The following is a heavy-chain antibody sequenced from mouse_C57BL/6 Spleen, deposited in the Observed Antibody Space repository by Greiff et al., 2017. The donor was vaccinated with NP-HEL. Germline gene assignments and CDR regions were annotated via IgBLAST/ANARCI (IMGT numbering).Heavy chain of an antibody. CDR3: ARVKTSYGNWFAY. D-gene: IGHD2-1*01. Sequence: VQLQQPGAELVKPGAAGRLSWAASGYTFTSYWMHWVKQRPGQGLEWIGMIHPNSGSTNYNEKFKSKATLTVDKSSSTAYMQLSSLTSEDSAVYYCARVKTSYGNWFAYWGQGILVTVSA. CDR2: IHPNSGST. J-gene: IGHJ3*01. V-gene: IGHV1-64*01. CDR1: GYTFTSYW.